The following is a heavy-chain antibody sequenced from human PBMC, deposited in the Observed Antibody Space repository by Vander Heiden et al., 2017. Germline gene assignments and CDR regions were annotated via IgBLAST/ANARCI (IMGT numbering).Heavy chain of an antibody. D-gene: IGHD1-26*01. CDR2: FDPEDGET. CDR1: VYTLTELS. Sequence: QVQLVQSGAEVKKPGASVKVSCKVSVYTLTELSMHWVRQAPGKVLEWMGGFDPEDGETIYAQKFQGRVTMTEDTSTDTAYMELSSLRSEETAVYYCATRLGPLSGSYDFTYYFDYWYQGTLVTVSS. J-gene: IGHJ4*02. V-gene: IGHV1-24*01. CDR3: ATRLGPLSGSYDFTYYFDY.